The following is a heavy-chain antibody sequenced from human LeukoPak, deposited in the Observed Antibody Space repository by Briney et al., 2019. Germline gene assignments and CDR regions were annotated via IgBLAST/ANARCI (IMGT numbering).Heavy chain of an antibody. J-gene: IGHJ6*03. V-gene: IGHV3-20*01. D-gene: IGHD1-1*01. CDR2: INWNGGST. CDR1: GFTFDDYG. CDR3: ARVGERSYYYYYYYMDV. Sequence: GGSLRLSCAASGFTFDDYGMSWVRQAPGKGLEWVSGINWNGGSTGYADSVKGRFTISRDNAKNSLYLQMNSLRAEDTALYHCARVGERSYYYYYYYMDVWGKGTTVTISS.